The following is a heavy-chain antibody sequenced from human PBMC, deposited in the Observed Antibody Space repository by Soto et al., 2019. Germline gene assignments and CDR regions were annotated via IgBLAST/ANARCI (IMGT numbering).Heavy chain of an antibody. J-gene: IGHJ4*02. CDR2: ISGSGGST. Sequence: GGSLRLSCAASGFTFSSYAMGWVRQAPGKGLEWVSAISGSGGSTYYADSVKGRFTISRDNSKNTLYLQMNSLRAEDTAVYYCAKEPPQGAAAKNEADYWGQGTLVTVSS. D-gene: IGHD2-2*01. CDR1: GFTFSSYA. CDR3: AKEPPQGAAAKNEADY. V-gene: IGHV3-23*01.